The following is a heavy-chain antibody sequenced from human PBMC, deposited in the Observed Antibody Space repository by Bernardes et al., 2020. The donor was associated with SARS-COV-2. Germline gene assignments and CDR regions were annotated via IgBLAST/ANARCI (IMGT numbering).Heavy chain of an antibody. CDR1: GGSISSSNG. CDR2: IYHSGST. V-gene: IGHV4-4*02. J-gene: IGHJ4*02. D-gene: IGHD6-19*01. CDR3: ARAHREWLVLWSDYFDY. Sequence: AETLSLTCAVSGGSISSSNGWSCVLQPPGKGLEWIGEIYHSGSTNYNPSLKSRVTISVDKSKNQFSLKLSSVTAADTAVYYCARAHREWLVLWSDYFDYWGQGTLVTVSS.